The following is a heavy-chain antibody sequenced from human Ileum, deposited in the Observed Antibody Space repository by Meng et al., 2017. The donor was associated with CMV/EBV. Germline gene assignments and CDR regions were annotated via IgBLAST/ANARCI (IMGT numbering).Heavy chain of an antibody. CDR2: IIPIHGIA. D-gene: IGHD3-22*01. V-gene: IGHV1-69*10. Sequence: AAGGTFSSNAIGWMRHAHGQGMEWMGGIIPIHGIANNAQKCQGRVTITADNTTSNAYMELIRLRSDAKAVYYCATGRDSSLYNWFDPWGQGTLVTVSS. J-gene: IGHJ5*02. CDR1: GGTFSSNA. CDR3: ATGRDSSLYNWFDP.